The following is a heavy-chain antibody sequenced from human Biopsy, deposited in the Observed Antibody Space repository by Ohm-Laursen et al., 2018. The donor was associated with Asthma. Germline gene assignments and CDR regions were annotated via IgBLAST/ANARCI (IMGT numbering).Heavy chain of an antibody. CDR3: ARKAGSCISTTCYSLDF. Sequence: SSVKVSCKSLGGTFNTYIIGWVRQAPGQGLEWMGGINFVFGSTSYPQKFQDRVTITADDSTSTVYMELSSLRSEDTAVYYWARKAGSCISTTCYSLDFWGQGTLVTVSS. D-gene: IGHD2-2*01. J-gene: IGHJ4*02. CDR2: INFVFGST. CDR1: GGTFNTYI. V-gene: IGHV1-69*01.